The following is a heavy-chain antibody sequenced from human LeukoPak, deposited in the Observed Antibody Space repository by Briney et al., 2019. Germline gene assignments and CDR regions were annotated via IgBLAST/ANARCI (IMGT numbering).Heavy chain of an antibody. Sequence: PGGSLRLSCEVSGFTFSSYWMSWVRETPGKGLEWVANIKEDGSERDYVDSVKGRFTISRDNAKNSLYLQMNSLRAEDTAVYYCARGPRGSGSYPYNWFDPWGQGTLVTVSS. V-gene: IGHV3-7*01. CDR1: GFTFSSYW. CDR3: ARGPRGSGSYPYNWFDP. CDR2: IKEDGSER. J-gene: IGHJ5*02. D-gene: IGHD3-10*01.